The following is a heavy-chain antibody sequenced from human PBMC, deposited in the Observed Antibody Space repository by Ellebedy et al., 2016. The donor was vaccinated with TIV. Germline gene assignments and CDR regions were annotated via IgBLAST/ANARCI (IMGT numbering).Heavy chain of an antibody. Sequence: GGSLRLSCAASGFTFSSYSMSWVRQAPGKGLEWVANIKQDGSEKYYVDSVKGRFTISRDNAKNSLYLQMNSLRAEDTAVYYCATYAAPYWGRGTLVTVSS. J-gene: IGHJ4*02. D-gene: IGHD2-2*01. CDR2: IKQDGSEK. CDR1: GFTFSSYS. V-gene: IGHV3-7*01. CDR3: ATYAAPY.